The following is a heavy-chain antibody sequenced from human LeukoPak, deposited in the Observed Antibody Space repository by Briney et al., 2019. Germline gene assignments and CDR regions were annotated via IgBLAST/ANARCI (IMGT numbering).Heavy chain of an antibody. CDR2: INPNSGGT. CDR3: ARADRLDGSPYLIGP. Sequence: ASVKVSCKTSGYSFTDYYMHWVRQAPGQGLEWMGWINPNSGGTSTAQKFQGRITMTKDTSITTVYMEVSWLTSDDTAIYYCARADRLDGSPYLIGPWGQGTLVTVSS. J-gene: IGHJ5*02. D-gene: IGHD1-26*01. V-gene: IGHV1-2*02. CDR1: GYSFTDYY.